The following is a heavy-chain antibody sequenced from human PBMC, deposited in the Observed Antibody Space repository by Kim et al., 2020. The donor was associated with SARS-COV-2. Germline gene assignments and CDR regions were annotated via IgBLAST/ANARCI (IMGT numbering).Heavy chain of an antibody. CDR1: GGPFTSYF. V-gene: IGHV4-59*01. Sequence: SETLSLTCTVSGGPFTSYFWSWIRQPPGKGLEWIGYVYYSGSTSYNPSLKSRVTISLDTSENQFSLQLTSVTAADTAVYYCAGRKRPSGSPFDSWGQGTL. CDR2: VYYSGST. D-gene: IGHD1-26*01. J-gene: IGHJ4*02. CDR3: AGRKRPSGSPFDS.